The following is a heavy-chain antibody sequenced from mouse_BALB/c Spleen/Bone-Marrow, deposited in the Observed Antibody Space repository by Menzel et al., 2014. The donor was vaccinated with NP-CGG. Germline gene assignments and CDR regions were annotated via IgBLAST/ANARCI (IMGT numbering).Heavy chain of an antibody. V-gene: IGHV1S81*02. D-gene: IGHD1-1*01. J-gene: IGHJ4*01. CDR3: ARGPYGAMDC. CDR1: GYTFTSYW. CDR2: VNPRSGRT. Sequence: VQLQQSGAELVKPGASVKLSCKASGYTFTSYWMYWVIQRPGQGLEWIGEVNPRSGRTNYNEKFKSKATRTVDKSSSTAYMQLSSLTSEDSAVYYCARGPYGAMDCWGEGASVTISS.